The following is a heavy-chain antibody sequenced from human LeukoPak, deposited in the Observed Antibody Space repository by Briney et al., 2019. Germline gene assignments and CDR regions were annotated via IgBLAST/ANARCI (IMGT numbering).Heavy chain of an antibody. CDR1: GGSISSYY. V-gene: IGHV4-4*09. J-gene: IGHJ4*02. CDR3: ARGMYSSSSGPWDY. D-gene: IGHD6-6*01. Sequence: SETLSLTCTVSGGSISSYYWSWIRQPPGEGLEWIGYIYTSGSTNYNPSLKSRVTISVDTSKNQFSLKLSSVTAADTAVYYCARGMYSSSSGPWDYWGQGTLVTVSS. CDR2: IYTSGST.